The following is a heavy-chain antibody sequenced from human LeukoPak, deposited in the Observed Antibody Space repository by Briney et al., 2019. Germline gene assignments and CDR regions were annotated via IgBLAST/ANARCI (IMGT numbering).Heavy chain of an antibody. Sequence: GGSLRLSCAASGFTFSTYTMNWVRQAPGKGLEWVSSISSSSSYIYYADSVKGRFTISRDNAKNSLYLQMNSLRAEDTAVYYCARVSGGRWFDYWGQGTLVTVSS. D-gene: IGHD2-15*01. CDR1: GFTFSTYT. J-gene: IGHJ4*02. V-gene: IGHV3-21*04. CDR2: ISSSSSYI. CDR3: ARVSGGRWFDY.